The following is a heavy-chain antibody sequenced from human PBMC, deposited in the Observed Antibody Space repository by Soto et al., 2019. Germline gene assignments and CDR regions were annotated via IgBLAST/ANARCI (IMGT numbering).Heavy chain of an antibody. CDR2: IYYSGST. J-gene: IGHJ5*02. Sequence: LXLTCTVSVGSFSSGSYYWSWILQPPGKGLEWIGYIYYSGSTNYNPSLKSRVTISVDTSKNQFSLKLSSVTAADTAVYYCARVYYDFWSGYPPDWFDPWGQGTLVTVYS. CDR3: ARVYYDFWSGYPPDWFDP. D-gene: IGHD3-3*01. V-gene: IGHV4-61*01. CDR1: VGSFSSGSYY.